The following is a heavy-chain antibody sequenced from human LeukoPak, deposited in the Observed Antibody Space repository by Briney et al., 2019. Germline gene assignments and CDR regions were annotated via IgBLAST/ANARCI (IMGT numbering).Heavy chain of an antibody. V-gene: IGHV4-34*01. Sequence: PSETLSLTCAVYGGSFSGYYWNWIRQPPGKGLEWIGEINHSGSTNYNSSLKSRVTTSLDTSKNQFSLKLTSVTAADTAVYYCARGQYRRDGSGSYIDYWGQGTLVTVSS. D-gene: IGHD3-10*01. J-gene: IGHJ4*02. CDR1: GGSFSGYY. CDR3: ARGQYRRDGSGSYIDY. CDR2: INHSGST.